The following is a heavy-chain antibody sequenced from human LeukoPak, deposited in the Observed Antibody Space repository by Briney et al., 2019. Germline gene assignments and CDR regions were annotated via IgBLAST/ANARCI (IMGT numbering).Heavy chain of an antibody. J-gene: IGHJ4*02. D-gene: IGHD2-15*01. V-gene: IGHV3-74*01. CDR2: ISTDGTTA. CDR1: GLTFVKHY. Sequence: PGGSLRLSCAASGLTFVKHYLHWVRQAPGPGLMWVSRISTDGTTALYADSVRGRFTISRDNAKNTLYLQMNSLRCEDTAVYYCGSSEDGYIDYWGQGTLVTVSS. CDR3: GSSEDGYIDY.